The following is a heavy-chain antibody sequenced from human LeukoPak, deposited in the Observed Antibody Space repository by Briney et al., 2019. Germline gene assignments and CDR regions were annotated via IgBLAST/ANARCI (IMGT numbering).Heavy chain of an antibody. CDR3: TRTYYYDSRDYFDY. Sequence: GGSLRLSCAASGFTFSSYWMYWVRQVPGKGLVWVSRIKTDGSNTVYADNVKGRFTISRDNAKNTLYLQMNSLRVEDTAVYYCTRTYYYDSRDYFDYWGQGALVTVSS. J-gene: IGHJ4*02. CDR2: IKTDGSNT. CDR1: GFTFSSYW. D-gene: IGHD3-22*01. V-gene: IGHV3-74*01.